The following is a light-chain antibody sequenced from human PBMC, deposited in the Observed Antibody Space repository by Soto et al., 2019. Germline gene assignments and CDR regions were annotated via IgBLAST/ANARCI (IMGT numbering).Light chain of an antibody. V-gene: IGLV2-8*01. Sequence: QSALTQPPSASGSPGQSVTISCTGTSSDIGTFSSISWYQQYPGKAPKLMIFGVSQRPSGVPDRFSGSKSANTASLTVSGLQDEDEAEYYCSSQAGSDSLMVFGGGTKLPVL. CDR1: SSDIGTFSS. J-gene: IGLJ2*01. CDR2: GVS. CDR3: SSQAGSDSLMV.